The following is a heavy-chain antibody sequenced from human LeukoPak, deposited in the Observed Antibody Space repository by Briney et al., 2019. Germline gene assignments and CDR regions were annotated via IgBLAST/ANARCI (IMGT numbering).Heavy chain of an antibody. V-gene: IGHV3-21*01. CDR3: VRSYYGMDV. Sequence: GGSLRLSCAASGFTFRSYSMNWVRQAPGMGLECVSSISTSSSHIYYAESVEGRFNISRDNAKSSLYMQMNSLRAEDTAVYYCVRSYYGMDVWGQGTTVSVSS. CDR1: GFTFRSYS. J-gene: IGHJ6*02. CDR2: ISTSSSHI.